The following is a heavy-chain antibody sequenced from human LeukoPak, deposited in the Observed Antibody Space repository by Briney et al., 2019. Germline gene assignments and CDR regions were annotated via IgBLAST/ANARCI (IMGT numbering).Heavy chain of an antibody. V-gene: IGHV3-33*01. CDR1: GFTFSSYG. D-gene: IGHD2-2*01. CDR2: TWYDGSNK. CDR3: ARGGHCSTTSCSNYDGMDV. J-gene: IGHJ6*02. Sequence: GGSLRLSCTASGFTFSSYGMHWVRQAPGKGLEWVAATWYDGSNKYYADSVKGRFTISRDNSKNTLFLQMNSLRAEDTAVYFCARGGHCSTTSCSNYDGMDVWGQGTTLTVSS.